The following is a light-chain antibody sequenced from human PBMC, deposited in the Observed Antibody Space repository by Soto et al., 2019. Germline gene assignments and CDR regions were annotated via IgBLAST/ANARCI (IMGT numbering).Light chain of an antibody. CDR3: QQYRT. Sequence: EKVLKQSPGTLSLSPGERATLSCRASQSISSSYLAWYQQKPGQAPRLLIYAASTRAAGITARFSGSGSGTDFTLTISRLEPEDFAVYYCQQYRTFGQGTMV. CDR1: QSISSSY. V-gene: IGKV3-20*01. CDR2: AAS. J-gene: IGKJ1*01.